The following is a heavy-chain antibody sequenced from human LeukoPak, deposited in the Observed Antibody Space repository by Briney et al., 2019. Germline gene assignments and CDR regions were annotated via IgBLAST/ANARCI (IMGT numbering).Heavy chain of an antibody. CDR1: SGSISSYY. CDR3: ATHLGDY. J-gene: IGHJ4*02. Sequence: KPSETLSLTCTVSSGSISSYYWSWIRQPPGKGLEWIGYIYYSGSTNYNPSLKSRVTISVDTSKSQFSLKLSSVTAADTAVYYCATHLGDYWGQGTLVTVSS. V-gene: IGHV4-59*08. CDR2: IYYSGST.